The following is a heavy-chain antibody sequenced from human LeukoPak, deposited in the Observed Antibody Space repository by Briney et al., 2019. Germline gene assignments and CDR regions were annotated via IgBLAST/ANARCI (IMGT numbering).Heavy chain of an antibody. J-gene: IGHJ4*02. CDR3: ARDQGIFDY. Sequence: GGSLRLSCAASGFTFSSYDMNRVRQAPGRGLEWVSYISSSSGSTIYYEDSVKGRFTISRDNAKNSLYLQMNSRRDEDSAVYYCARDQGIFDYWGQGTLVTVSS. CDR2: ISSSSGSTI. V-gene: IGHV3-48*03. CDR1: GFTFSSYD.